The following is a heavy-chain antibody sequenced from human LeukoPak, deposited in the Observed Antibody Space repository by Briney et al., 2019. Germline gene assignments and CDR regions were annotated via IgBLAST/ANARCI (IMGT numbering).Heavy chain of an antibody. Sequence: SVKVSCKSSGGTFSSYAISWVRQAPGQGHEWMGGIIPIFGTANYAQKFQGRVTITADESTSTAYMELSSLRSEDTAVYYCARDSQAMGDYPFDYWGQGTLVTVSS. CDR1: GGTFSSYA. J-gene: IGHJ4*02. D-gene: IGHD4-17*01. V-gene: IGHV1-69*13. CDR3: ARDSQAMGDYPFDY. CDR2: IIPIFGTA.